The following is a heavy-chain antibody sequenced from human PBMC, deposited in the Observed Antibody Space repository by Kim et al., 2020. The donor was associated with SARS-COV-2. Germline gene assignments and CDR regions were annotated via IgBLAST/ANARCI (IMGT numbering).Heavy chain of an antibody. CDR2: INPSGGST. V-gene: IGHV1-46*01. D-gene: IGHD3-22*01. J-gene: IGHJ4*02. CDR3: ARGPGDYDSSGYKPDY. Sequence: ASVKVSCKASGYTFTSYYMHWVRQAPGQGLEWMGIINPSGGSTSYAQKFQGRVTMTRDTSTSTVYMELSSLRSEDTAVYYCARGPGDYDSSGYKPDYWGQGPLVTVSP. CDR1: GYTFTSYY.